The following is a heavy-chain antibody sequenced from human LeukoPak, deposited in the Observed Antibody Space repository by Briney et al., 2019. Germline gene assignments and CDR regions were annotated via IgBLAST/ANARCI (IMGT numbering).Heavy chain of an antibody. CDR2: IYYSGST. J-gene: IGHJ4*02. CDR1: GGSISSYY. D-gene: IGHD3-10*01. Sequence: PSETLPLTCTVSGGSISSYYWSWIRQPPGKGLEWIGYIYYSGSTNYNPSLKSRVTISVDTSKNQFSLELSSVTAADTAVYYCASHYGSGSYYDGWGQGTLVTVSS. CDR3: ASHYGSGSYYDG. V-gene: IGHV4-59*08.